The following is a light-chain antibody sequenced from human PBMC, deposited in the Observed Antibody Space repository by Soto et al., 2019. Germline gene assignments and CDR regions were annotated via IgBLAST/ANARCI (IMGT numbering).Light chain of an antibody. J-gene: IGLJ2*01. CDR2: EVS. Sequence: QSVLTQPPSASGSPGQSVTISCTGTSSDVGGYNYVSWYQQHPGKAPKLMIYEVSKRPSGVPDRFSGSKSGNTASPTVSGLQAEDEADYYCSSYAGSNEVFGGGTKVTVL. CDR3: SSYAGSNEV. V-gene: IGLV2-8*01. CDR1: SSDVGGYNY.